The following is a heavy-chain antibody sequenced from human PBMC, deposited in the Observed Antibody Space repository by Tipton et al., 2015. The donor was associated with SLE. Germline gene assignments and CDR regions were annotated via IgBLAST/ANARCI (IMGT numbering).Heavy chain of an antibody. J-gene: IGHJ4*02. D-gene: IGHD2-15*01. Sequence: SLRLSCAASGFTFSSYAMHWVRQAPGKGLEWVAVISYDGSNKYYADSVKGRFTISRDNSKNTLYLQMNSLRAEDTAVYYCARETVVAATYFDYWGQGTLVTVSS. CDR3: ARETVVAATYFDY. V-gene: IGHV3-30*04. CDR1: GFTFSSYA. CDR2: ISYDGSNK.